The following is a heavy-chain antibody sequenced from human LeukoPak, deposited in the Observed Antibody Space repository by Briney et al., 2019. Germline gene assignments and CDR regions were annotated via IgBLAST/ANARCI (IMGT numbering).Heavy chain of an antibody. D-gene: IGHD3-9*01. Sequence: PGGSLRLSCAASGFTFSSYAMSWVRQAPGKGLEWVSAISGSGGSTYYADSVKGRFTISRDNSKNTLYLQMNSLRAEDTAVYYCAKRLDYDILTGNYFDYWGQGTLVTVSS. V-gene: IGHV3-23*01. CDR1: GFTFSSYA. CDR2: ISGSGGST. CDR3: AKRLDYDILTGNYFDY. J-gene: IGHJ4*02.